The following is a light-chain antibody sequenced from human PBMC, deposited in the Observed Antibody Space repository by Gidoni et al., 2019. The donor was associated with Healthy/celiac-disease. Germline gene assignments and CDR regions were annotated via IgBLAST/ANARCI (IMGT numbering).Light chain of an antibody. V-gene: IGKV3-15*01. CDR1: QSVSSN. Sequence: EIVMTQSQATLSVSPGERATLSCRASQSVSSNLAWYQHKPGQAPRLLIYGASTSATGIPARFSGSGSGTEFTLTISSLHSEDFAVYYCQQYNNWPPTFGQGTKVEIK. CDR2: GAS. J-gene: IGKJ1*01. CDR3: QQYNNWPPT.